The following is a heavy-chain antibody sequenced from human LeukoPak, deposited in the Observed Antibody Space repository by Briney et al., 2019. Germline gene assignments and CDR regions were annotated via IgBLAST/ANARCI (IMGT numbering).Heavy chain of an antibody. V-gene: IGHV4-59*01. CDR1: GGSISSYY. CDR2: IYYSGST. D-gene: IGHD3-22*01. CDR3: AREGYYDSSGLYYFDY. Sequence: SETLSLTCTVSGGSISSYYWSWIRQPPGKGLEWIRYIYYSGSTNYNPSLKSRVTISVDTSKNQFSLKLSSVTAADTAVYYCAREGYYDSSGLYYFDYWGQGTLVTVSS. J-gene: IGHJ4*02.